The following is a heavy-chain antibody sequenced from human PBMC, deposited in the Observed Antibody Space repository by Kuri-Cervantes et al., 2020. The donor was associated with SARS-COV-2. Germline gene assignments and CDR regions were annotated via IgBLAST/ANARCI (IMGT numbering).Heavy chain of an antibody. V-gene: IGHV3-30*02. Sequence: GGSLRLSCAASGFTFSSYGMHWVRQAPGKGLEWVAFIRYDGSNKYYADSVKGRFTISRDNSENTLYLQINGLRVDDTAVYFCTRSSGYAPYLDAFDMWGQGTTVTVSS. D-gene: IGHD3-22*01. CDR1: GFTFSSYG. CDR3: TRSSGYAPYLDAFDM. CDR2: IRYDGSNK. J-gene: IGHJ3*02.